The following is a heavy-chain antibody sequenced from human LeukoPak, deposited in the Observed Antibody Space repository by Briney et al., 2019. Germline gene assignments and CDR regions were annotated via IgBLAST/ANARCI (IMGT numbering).Heavy chain of an antibody. J-gene: IGHJ4*02. V-gene: IGHV3-23*01. CDR3: ATVIDNSGSLGF. D-gene: IGHD3-22*01. CDR2: ISGSGGST. Sequence: AGGSLRLSCAASGFTFSSYAMSWVRQAPGKGLEWVSAISGSGGSTYYADSVKGRFTISRDNSKNTLYLQMNSLRAEDTAVYYCATVIDNSGSLGFWGQGTLVTVSS. CDR1: GFTFSSYA.